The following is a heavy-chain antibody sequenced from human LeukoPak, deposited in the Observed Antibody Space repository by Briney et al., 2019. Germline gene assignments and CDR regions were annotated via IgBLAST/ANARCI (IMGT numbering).Heavy chain of an antibody. J-gene: IGHJ6*03. V-gene: IGHV4-59*10. CDR3: ATSGWYGTYYYYYMDV. Sequence: SETLSLTCAVYGGSFSGYYWSWIRQPAGKGLEWIGRIYTSGSTNYNPSLKSRVTISVDTSKNQFSLKLSSVTAADTAVYYCATSGWYGTYYYYYMDVWGKGTTVTISS. D-gene: IGHD6-19*01. CDR2: IYTSGST. CDR1: GGSFSGYY.